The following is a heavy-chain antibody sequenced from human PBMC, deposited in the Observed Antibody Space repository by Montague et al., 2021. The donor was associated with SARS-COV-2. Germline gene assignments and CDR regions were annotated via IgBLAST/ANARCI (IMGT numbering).Heavy chain of an antibody. CDR3: ARAVETTVVTHFDY. Sequence: TLSLTCTVSGGSISSGGYYWSWIRQHPGKGLERIGYIYYSGSAYYNPSLKSRVTISVDTSKNQFSLKLTSVTAADTAVYYCARAVETTVVTHFDYWGQGTLVTVSS. CDR1: GGSISSGGYY. D-gene: IGHD4-23*01. CDR2: IYYSGSA. J-gene: IGHJ4*02. V-gene: IGHV4-31*03.